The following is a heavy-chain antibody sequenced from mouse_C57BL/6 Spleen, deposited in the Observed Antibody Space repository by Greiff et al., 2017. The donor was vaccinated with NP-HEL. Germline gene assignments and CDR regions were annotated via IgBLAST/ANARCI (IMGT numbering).Heavy chain of an antibody. D-gene: IGHD1-1*01. CDR1: GYTFTSYW. Sequence: QVQLQQPGAELVKPGASVKLSCKASGYTFTSYWMHWVKQRPGQGLEWIGMIHPNSGSTNYNEKFKSKATLTVDKSSSTAYMKLSSLTSEDSEVYYGATPVVAFDYWGQGTTLTVSS. J-gene: IGHJ2*01. CDR3: ATPVVAFDY. V-gene: IGHV1-64*01. CDR2: IHPNSGST.